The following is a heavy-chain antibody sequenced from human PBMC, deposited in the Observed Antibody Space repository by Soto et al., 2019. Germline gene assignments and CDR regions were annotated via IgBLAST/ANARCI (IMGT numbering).Heavy chain of an antibody. CDR3: ARDGYYGSGSYYNLDY. CDR2: IIPIFGTA. V-gene: IGHV1-69*13. Sequence: SVKVSCKASGGTFSSYAISWVRQAPGQGLEWMGGIIPIFGTANYAQKFQGRVTITADESTSTAYMELSSLRSEDTAVYYCARDGYYGSGSYYNLDYWGQGTLVTVSS. J-gene: IGHJ4*02. CDR1: GGTFSSYA. D-gene: IGHD3-10*01.